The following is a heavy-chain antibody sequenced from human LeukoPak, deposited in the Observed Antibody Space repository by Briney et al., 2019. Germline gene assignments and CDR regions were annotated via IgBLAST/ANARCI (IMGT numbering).Heavy chain of an antibody. CDR3: ARDKGAAAGY. D-gene: IGHD6-13*01. J-gene: IGHJ4*02. Sequence: GGYLRLSCAASGFTFSSYRMNSVRQAPGKGLEWVSSISSSSSYIYYADSVKGRITISRDNAKNSLYLQMNSLRAEDTAVYYCARDKGAAAGYWDQGTLVTVSS. CDR1: GFTFSSYR. CDR2: ISSSSSYI. V-gene: IGHV3-21*01.